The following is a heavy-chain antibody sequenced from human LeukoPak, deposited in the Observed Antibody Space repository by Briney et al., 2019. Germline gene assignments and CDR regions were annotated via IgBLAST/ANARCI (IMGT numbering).Heavy chain of an antibody. J-gene: IGHJ4*02. CDR2: IIPIFGTA. Sequence: SVKVSCKASGGTFSSYAISWVRQAPGQGLEWMGGIIPIFGTANYAQKFQGRVTITADESTSTAYMELSSLRSEDTAVFYCARAQGYCSSTSCPYYFDYWGQGTLVTVSS. CDR3: ARAQGYCSSTSCPYYFDY. D-gene: IGHD2-2*01. CDR1: GGTFSSYA. V-gene: IGHV1-69*13.